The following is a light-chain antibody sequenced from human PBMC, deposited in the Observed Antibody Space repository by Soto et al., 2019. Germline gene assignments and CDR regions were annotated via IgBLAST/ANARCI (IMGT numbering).Light chain of an antibody. Sequence: DIQMTQSPSTLSASVGDRVIITCRASQSISSWLAWYQQKPGKAPKLLIYGASSLDSGVPSRFSGSRSGTEFTLTISSLQPDDFATYYCQHYDGYSALTFGGWTKVEIK. J-gene: IGKJ4*01. CDR2: GAS. CDR1: QSISSW. CDR3: QHYDGYSALT. V-gene: IGKV1-5*03.